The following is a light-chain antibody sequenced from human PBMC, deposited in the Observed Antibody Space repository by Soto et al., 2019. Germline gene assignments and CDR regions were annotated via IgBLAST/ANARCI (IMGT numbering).Light chain of an antibody. Sequence: QSVLTQSPSVSGAPGESVTISCAGSSSNIGAGSGVHWYQQLPGTAPKLLIYGNSNRPSGVPDRFSGSKSGTSASLAITGLQAEDEADYYCQSYDSSLSGSVFGGGTKLTVL. V-gene: IGLV1-40*01. CDR3: QSYDSSLSGSV. CDR1: SSNIGAGSG. CDR2: GNS. J-gene: IGLJ2*01.